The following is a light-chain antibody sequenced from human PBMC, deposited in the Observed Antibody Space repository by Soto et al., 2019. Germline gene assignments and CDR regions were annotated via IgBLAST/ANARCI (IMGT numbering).Light chain of an antibody. V-gene: IGKV1-5*03. Sequence: DIQLTQSPIALSASVGDRVTITCRACQSIRSWLAWYQQKPGKAPNLLIYKASTLQSGVPLRFSGSESGTEFTLTISSLQPDDLAIYYCQQYYSYPRTFGQGTKVELK. J-gene: IGKJ1*01. CDR3: QQYYSYPRT. CDR2: KAS. CDR1: QSIRSW.